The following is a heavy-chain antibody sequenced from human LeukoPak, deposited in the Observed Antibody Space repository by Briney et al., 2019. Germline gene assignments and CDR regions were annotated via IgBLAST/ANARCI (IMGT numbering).Heavy chain of an antibody. CDR2: ISGSGVST. D-gene: IGHD6-25*01. J-gene: IGHJ3*02. CDR3: ALHGGSI. V-gene: IGHV3-23*01. CDR1: EFTFNNYA. Sequence: GGSLRLSCAASEFTFNNYAMSWVRQAPGKGLEWVSTISGSGVSTYYADSVKGRFTISRDNSKNTLYLQMNSLRAEDTAVYYCALHGGSIWGQGTMVTASS.